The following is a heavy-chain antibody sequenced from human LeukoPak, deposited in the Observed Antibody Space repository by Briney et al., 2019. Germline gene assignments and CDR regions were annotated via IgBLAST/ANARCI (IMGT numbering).Heavy chain of an antibody. V-gene: IGHV3-30*04. CDR1: GFTFSSFP. CDR2: ISTDGSYK. D-gene: IGHD3-16*01. CDR3: ARSLIPGRWYFDL. Sequence: PGKSLRLSCAVFGFTFSSFPFHWVRQAPGKGLEWVAAISTDGSYKYHGDSVKGRFIISRDNPMNTLYLQMNGLRPDDTAVYYCARSLIPGRWYFDLWGRGTLVTVSS. J-gene: IGHJ2*01.